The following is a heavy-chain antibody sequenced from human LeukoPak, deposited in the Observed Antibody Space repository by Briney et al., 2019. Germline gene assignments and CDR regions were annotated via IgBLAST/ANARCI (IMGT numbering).Heavy chain of an antibody. D-gene: IGHD3-16*02. CDR2: INPSGGST. J-gene: IGHJ3*02. CDR3: AREAVSDAFDI. V-gene: IGHV1-46*01. CDR1: GYTFTSYY. Sequence: ASVKVSCKASGYTFTSYYMHWLRQAPGQGLEWMGIINPSGGSTSYAQKLQGRVTMTRDTSTSTVYMELSSLRSEDTAVYYCAREAVSDAFDIWGQGTMVTVSS.